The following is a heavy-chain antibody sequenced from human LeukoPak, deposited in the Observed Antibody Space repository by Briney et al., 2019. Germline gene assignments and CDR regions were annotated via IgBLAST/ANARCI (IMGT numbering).Heavy chain of an antibody. D-gene: IGHD2-2*01. J-gene: IGHJ5*02. Sequence: GGSLRLSCAASRFTVSSNYMSWVRQAPGKGLEWVSVIYSGGSTYYADAVKGRFTISRDNSKNTLYLQMNSLRAEDTAVYYCARERPPRNSASCPRCWFDPWGQGTLVTVSS. CDR2: IYSGGST. CDR1: RFTVSSNY. V-gene: IGHV3-53*01. CDR3: ARERPPRNSASCPRCWFDP.